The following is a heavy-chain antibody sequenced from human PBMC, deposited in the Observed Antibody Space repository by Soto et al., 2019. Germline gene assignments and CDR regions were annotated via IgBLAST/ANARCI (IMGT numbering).Heavy chain of an antibody. CDR2: IWYDGSNK. Sequence: GGSLRLSCAASGFTFSSYGMHWVRQAPGKGLEWVAVIWYDGSNKYYADSVKGRFTISRDNSKNTLYLQMNSLRAEDTAVYYCARDYIAARNYYGMDVWVQGTTVTVSS. J-gene: IGHJ6*02. CDR1: GFTFSSYG. CDR3: ARDYIAARNYYGMDV. V-gene: IGHV3-33*01. D-gene: IGHD6-6*01.